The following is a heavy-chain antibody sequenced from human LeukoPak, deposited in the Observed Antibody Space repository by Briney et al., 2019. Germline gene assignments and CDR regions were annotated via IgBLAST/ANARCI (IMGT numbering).Heavy chain of an antibody. CDR2: IYPIDSDS. J-gene: IGHJ6*03. CDR3: ARHIYSSSSPYYYYYYMDV. V-gene: IGHV5-51*01. Sequence: GDSLKISCKTSGYTFTDYWIGWVRQMPGKGLEWMGIIYPIDSDSKYSPSFQGQVTISADKSINTAYLQWSSLKASDTGMCYCARHIYSSSSPYYYYYYMDVWGKGTTVTVSS. D-gene: IGHD6-6*01. CDR1: GYTFTDYW.